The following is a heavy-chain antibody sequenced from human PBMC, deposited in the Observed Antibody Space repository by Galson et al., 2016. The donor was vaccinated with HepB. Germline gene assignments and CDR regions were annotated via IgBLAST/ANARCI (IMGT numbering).Heavy chain of an antibody. CDR2: ISHSGSA. Sequence: TLSLTCNVSAGTINIGGYFWSWIRQHPGRGLEWIGYISHSGSAYFNPSLKSRSTISVDTSRNQFSLDLTSVTAADTAVYFCARYGSWTGFDYWGRGTLVTVSS. V-gene: IGHV4-31*03. J-gene: IGHJ4*02. D-gene: IGHD3/OR15-3a*01. CDR1: AGTINIGGYF. CDR3: ARYGSWTGFDY.